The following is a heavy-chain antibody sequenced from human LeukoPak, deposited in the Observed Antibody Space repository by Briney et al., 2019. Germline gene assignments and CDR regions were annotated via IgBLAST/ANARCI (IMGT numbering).Heavy chain of an antibody. Sequence: GESLKISCKTSGYNFSNYWIGWVRQMPGKGLEWMGIIYPGDSETRYSPSFQGQVTFSADTSIDTAYVQWSSLEASDTATYYCARLQLLSAAGTFDYWGQGALVTVSS. D-gene: IGHD6-13*01. V-gene: IGHV5-51*01. CDR3: ARLQLLSAAGTFDY. CDR1: GYNFSNYW. J-gene: IGHJ4*02. CDR2: IYPGDSET.